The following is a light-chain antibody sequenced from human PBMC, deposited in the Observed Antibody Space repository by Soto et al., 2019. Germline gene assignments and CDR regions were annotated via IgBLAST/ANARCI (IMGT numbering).Light chain of an antibody. CDR2: DAS. J-gene: IGKJ1*01. Sequence: DIQMTQSPSSLSASLGDRVTITCQASQDIRYYLNWYQQKTGQAPKLLIYDASNLHIGVPSRFSGSGSGTEFTLTINNLQREDFATYYCQESFFTLGTFGRGTKVDIK. CDR1: QDIRYY. CDR3: QESFFTLGT. V-gene: IGKV1-39*01.